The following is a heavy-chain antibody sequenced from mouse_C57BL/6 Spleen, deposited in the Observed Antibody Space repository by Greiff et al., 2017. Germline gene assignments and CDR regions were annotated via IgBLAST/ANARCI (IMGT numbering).Heavy chain of an antibody. J-gene: IGHJ3*01. CDR1: GYTFTDYY. CDR2: INPNNGGT. D-gene: IGHD2-4*01. Sequence: VQLKQSGPELVKPGASVKISCKASGYTFTDYYMNWVKQSHGKSLEWIGDINPNNGGTSYNQKFKGKATLTVDKSSSTAYMELRSLTSEDSAVXYCARNDYDVAWFAYWGQGTLVTVSA. CDR3: ARNDYDVAWFAY. V-gene: IGHV1-26*01.